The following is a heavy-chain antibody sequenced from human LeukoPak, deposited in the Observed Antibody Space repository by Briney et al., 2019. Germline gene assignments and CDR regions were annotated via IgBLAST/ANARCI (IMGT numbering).Heavy chain of an antibody. CDR2: IYYRGST. J-gene: IGHJ6*02. CDR3: AREKGGLRGSGRKCFYGMDV. V-gene: IGHV4-31*03. Sequence: SETLSLTCSVSGGSISSGGDYWSWIRQHPGKGLEWIGNIYYRGSTYHNPSLKSRVTISVDTSNNQFSLKLSSVTAADTAVYYCAREKGGLRGSGRKCFYGMDVWGQGTTVTVSS. CDR1: GGSISSGGDY. D-gene: IGHD3-10*01.